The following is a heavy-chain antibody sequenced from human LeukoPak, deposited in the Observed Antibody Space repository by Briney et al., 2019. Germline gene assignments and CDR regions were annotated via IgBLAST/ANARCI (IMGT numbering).Heavy chain of an antibody. CDR1: GFTFSSYA. Sequence: PGGSLRLSCAASGFTFSSYAMSWVRQAPGKGLEWVSAISGSGGSTYYADSVKGRFTISRDNSKNTLYLQMNSLKASDTAMYYCAQSLKGDCLDYWGQGTLVTVSS. CDR3: AQSLKGDCLDY. J-gene: IGHJ4*02. CDR2: ISGSGGST. D-gene: IGHD2-21*02. V-gene: IGHV3-23*01.